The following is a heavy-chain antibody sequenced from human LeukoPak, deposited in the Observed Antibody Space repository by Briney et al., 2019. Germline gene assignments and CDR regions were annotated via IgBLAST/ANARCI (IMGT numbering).Heavy chain of an antibody. D-gene: IGHD1-14*01. Sequence: PSETLSLTCTVSGGSISGYYWSWIRQPPGKGLEWIGYVSYSGSTNYNPSLKSRVTISVDTSKNQFSLKLSSVTAADTAVYYCARTGTYAAAWGQGTLVTVSS. CDR1: GGSISGYY. J-gene: IGHJ5*02. CDR3: ARTGTYAAA. CDR2: VSYSGST. V-gene: IGHV4-59*08.